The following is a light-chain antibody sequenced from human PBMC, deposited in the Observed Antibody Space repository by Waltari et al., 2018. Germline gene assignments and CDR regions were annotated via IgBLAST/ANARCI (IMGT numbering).Light chain of an antibody. V-gene: IGKV1-12*01. CDR3: QQANSFPPT. CDR2: AAS. J-gene: IGKJ2*01. Sequence: DIQMTQSPTSVSASVGDRITITCRASRGISNWLAWYQQKSGQAPKLLTDAASNLQSGVPSRFSGSGAATDFTLTINSLQPEDFETYYCQQANSFPPTFGQGTKVEIK. CDR1: RGISNW.